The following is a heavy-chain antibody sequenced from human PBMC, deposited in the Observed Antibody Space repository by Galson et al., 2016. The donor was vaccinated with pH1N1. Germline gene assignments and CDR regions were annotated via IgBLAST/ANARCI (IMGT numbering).Heavy chain of an antibody. V-gene: IGHV3-7*01. J-gene: IGHJ4*02. CDR3: ARSIGNIGAH. CDR1: GFSLSSFW. CDR2: INEDGSKI. D-gene: IGHD5-12*01. Sequence: SLRLSCAASGFSLSSFWMTWVRQAPEKGLEWVANINEDGSKIYYVDSVKGRFTISRDNAKNSLYLQMNSLRAEDPAVYYCARSIGNIGAHWGQGTLVTVSS.